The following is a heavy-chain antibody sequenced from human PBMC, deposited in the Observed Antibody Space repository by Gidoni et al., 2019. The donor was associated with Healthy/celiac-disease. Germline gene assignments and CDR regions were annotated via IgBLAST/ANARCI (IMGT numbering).Heavy chain of an antibody. CDR1: GYTFTSYY. CDR2: IHPSGGST. Sequence: QVQLVQSGAEVKKPGASVKVSCKASGYTFTSYYMHCLRPAPGQGLEWMGIIHPSGGSTSYAQKFQGRVTMTRDTSTSTVYMELSSLRSEDTAVYYCARDRVVVAATRRSNTAMVTYYYYGMDVWGQGTTVTVSS. J-gene: IGHJ6*02. D-gene: IGHD2-15*01. V-gene: IGHV1-46*01. CDR3: ARDRVVVAATRRSNTAMVTYYYYGMDV.